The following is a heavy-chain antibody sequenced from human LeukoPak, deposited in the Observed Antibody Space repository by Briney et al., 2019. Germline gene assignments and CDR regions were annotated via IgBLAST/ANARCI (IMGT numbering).Heavy chain of an antibody. CDR1: GGTFSSYA. CDR2: IIPIFGTA. V-gene: IGHV1-69*13. J-gene: IGHJ4*02. D-gene: IGHD2-21*02. Sequence: SVKVSCKASGGTFSSYAISWVRQAPGQGLEWMGGIIPIFGTANYAQKFQGRVTITADESTSTAYMELSSLRSEDTAVNYCARDRYCGGDCPPDYWGQGTLVTVSS. CDR3: ARDRYCGGDCPPDY.